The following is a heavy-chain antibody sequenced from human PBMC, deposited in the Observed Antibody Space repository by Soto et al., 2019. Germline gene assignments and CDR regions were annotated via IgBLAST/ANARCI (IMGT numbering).Heavy chain of an antibody. CDR2: ISYDGSNK. CDR3: ARTSGRSDY. J-gene: IGHJ4*02. D-gene: IGHD1-26*01. Sequence: QVQLVESGGGVVQPGRSLRLSCAASGFTFSSYAMHWVRQAPGKGLEWVAVISYDGSNKYYAESVKGRFTISRDNSKNTLYLQMNSLRAEDTAVYYCARTSGRSDYWGQGTLVTVSS. CDR1: GFTFSSYA. V-gene: IGHV3-30-3*01.